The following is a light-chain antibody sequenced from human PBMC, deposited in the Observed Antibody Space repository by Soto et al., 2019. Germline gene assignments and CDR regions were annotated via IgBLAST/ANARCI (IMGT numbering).Light chain of an antibody. CDR1: QSVSSR. J-gene: IGKJ5*01. Sequence: EIVLTQSPGTLSLSPGERATLSCRASQSVSSRLAWYQHKPGQAPRLLISGASSRATGIPDRFSGGGSGTDFTLTISSLEPEDFAVYYCQQRSNWPPAFGQGTRLEIK. CDR2: GAS. V-gene: IGKV3-11*01. CDR3: QQRSNWPPA.